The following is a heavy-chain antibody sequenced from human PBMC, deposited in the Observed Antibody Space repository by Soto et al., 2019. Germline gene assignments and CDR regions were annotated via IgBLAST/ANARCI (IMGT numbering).Heavy chain of an antibody. J-gene: IGHJ4*02. CDR1: GFTFSSYW. D-gene: IGHD5-12*01. Sequence: PGESLKISCAASGFTFSSYWMHWVRQAPGKGLEWVARIKQDGSEKYYVDSVKGRFTISRDNAEMSLYLQMNSLRAEDTAVYYCARGTTSGATYFDYWGQGTLVTVSS. CDR3: ARGTTSGATYFDY. CDR2: IKQDGSEK. V-gene: IGHV3-7*03.